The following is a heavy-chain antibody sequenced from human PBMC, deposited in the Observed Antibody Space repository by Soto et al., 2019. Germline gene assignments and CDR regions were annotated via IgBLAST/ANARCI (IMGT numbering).Heavy chain of an antibody. Sequence: QVQLVESGGGVVQPGRSLRLSCAASGFTFSNYAMHWVRQAPGKGLEWVAVISYDGSNKYFADSVKGRFTISRDNSKKTLYLQMNSLRAEDTAVYYCARSGSWGEDYYGMDVWGQGTTVIVSS. CDR3: ARSGSWGEDYYGMDV. V-gene: IGHV3-30-3*01. D-gene: IGHD3-10*01. CDR1: GFTFSNYA. CDR2: ISYDGSNK. J-gene: IGHJ6*02.